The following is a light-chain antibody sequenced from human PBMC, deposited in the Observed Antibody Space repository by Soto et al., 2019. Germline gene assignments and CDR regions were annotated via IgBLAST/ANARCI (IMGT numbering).Light chain of an antibody. CDR2: GAS. CDR3: QQYNNWPRGT. CDR1: QSVSSN. J-gene: IGKJ5*01. Sequence: EIVMTQSPATLSVSPGERATLSCRASQSVSSNVAWYQQKPGQAPRLLIYGASTRATGIPARFSGSGSGTEFTLTISSLQSEDFAVYYCQQYNNWPRGTFGQGTRLEI. V-gene: IGKV3-15*01.